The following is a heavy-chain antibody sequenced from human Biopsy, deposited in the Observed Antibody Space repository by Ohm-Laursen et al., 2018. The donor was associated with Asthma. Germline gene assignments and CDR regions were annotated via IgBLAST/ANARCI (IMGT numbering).Heavy chain of an antibody. D-gene: IGHD3-22*01. CDR1: GFVFSRCG. CDR2: VSSDGHNK. J-gene: IGHJ3*02. CDR3: ARQSGQDYGDSSGFDI. V-gene: IGHV3-30*03. Sequence: SLRLSCAASGFVFSRCGMHWVRQGPGKGLEWVALVSSDGHNKYYEDSVKGRFTISRDNSRNRLYLQINRLTVEDSAVYFCARQSGQDYGDSSGFDIWGQGTKVAVSS.